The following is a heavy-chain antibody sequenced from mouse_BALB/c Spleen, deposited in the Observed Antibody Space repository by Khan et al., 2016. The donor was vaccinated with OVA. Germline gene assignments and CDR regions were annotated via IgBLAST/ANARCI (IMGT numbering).Heavy chain of an antibody. D-gene: IGHD2-5*01. CDR3: AGEGSSYNNDCWFAY. Sequence: QVQLQQSGAELARPGASVKMSCKASGYTFTSYTMHWVKQRPGQGLEWIGYINPSSGYTNYNQKFKDKATLTADKSSSTAYMQLSSLTSEDSAIYDCAGEGSSYNNDCWFAYWGQGTLVTVSA. CDR2: INPSSGYT. CDR1: GYTFTSYT. J-gene: IGHJ3*01. V-gene: IGHV1-4*01.